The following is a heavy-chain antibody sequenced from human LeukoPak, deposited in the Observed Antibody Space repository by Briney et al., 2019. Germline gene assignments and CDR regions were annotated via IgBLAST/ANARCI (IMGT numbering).Heavy chain of an antibody. Sequence: GGSLRLSCAASGFTFRSNGMSWVRQAPGKGLEWVSAISGSGGSTYYADSVKGRFTISRDNSKNTLYLQMNSLRAEDTAVYYCANGPTYSSASGSFTAFDYWGQGTLVTVSS. V-gene: IGHV3-23*01. CDR3: ANGPTYSSASGSFTAFDY. CDR2: ISGSGGST. CDR1: GFTFRSNG. J-gene: IGHJ4*02. D-gene: IGHD3-10*01.